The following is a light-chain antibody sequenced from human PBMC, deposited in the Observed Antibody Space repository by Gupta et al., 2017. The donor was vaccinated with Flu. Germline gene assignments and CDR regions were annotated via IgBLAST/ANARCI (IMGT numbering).Light chain of an antibody. CDR1: SNDVVGSNR. J-gene: IGLJ1*01. CDR2: DVT. V-gene: IGLV2-11*01. Sequence: QSAPTQPRSVSGSPGPSVPISCTGSSNDVVGSNRVSWYQQRPGKAPKLLLYDVTERPSGVPDRFSGSKSGNTASLTISGLQADDEADYYCSSYAGRVTWVFGTGTTVTVL. CDR3: SSYAGRVTWV.